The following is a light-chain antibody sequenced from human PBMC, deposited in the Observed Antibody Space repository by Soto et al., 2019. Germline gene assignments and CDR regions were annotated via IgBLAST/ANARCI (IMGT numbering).Light chain of an antibody. CDR3: SSYASSSTS. CDR2: EVS. Sequence: QSVLTQPPSVSAAPGQKVTISCSGSSSNIGNNYVSWYQQHPGKAPKLMIYEVSNRPSGVSHRFSGSKSGNTASLTISGLQAEDEADYYCSSYASSSTSFGTGTKVTVL. CDR1: SSNIGNNY. V-gene: IGLV2-14*03. J-gene: IGLJ1*01.